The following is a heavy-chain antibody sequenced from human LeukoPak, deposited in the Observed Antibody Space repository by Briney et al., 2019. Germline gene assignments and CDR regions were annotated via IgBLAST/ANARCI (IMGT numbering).Heavy chain of an antibody. J-gene: IGHJ4*02. CDR2: ISSSGSII. D-gene: IGHD4-17*01. CDR3: ARPTVTRYLFDY. CDR1: GFTFSSYE. V-gene: IGHV3-48*03. Sequence: GGSLRLSCEASGFTFSSYEMNWVRQAPGKGLEWLSYISSSGSIIYYSDSVQGRFTISRDNAKNSLYLQMNSLRAEDTGGYYCARPTVTRYLFDYWGQGTLVTVSS.